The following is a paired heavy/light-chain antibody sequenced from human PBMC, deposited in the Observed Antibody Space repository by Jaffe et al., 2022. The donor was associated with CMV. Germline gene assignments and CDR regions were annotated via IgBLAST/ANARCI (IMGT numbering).Light chain of an antibody. V-gene: IGKV3-15*01. CDR1: QSVSSN. Sequence: EIVMTQSPATLSVSPGERATLSCRASQSVSSNLAWYQQKPGQAPRLLIYGASTRATGIPARFSGSGSGTEFTLTISSLQSEDFAVYYCQQYNNWPPATFGQGTKVEIK. CDR3: QQYNNWPPAT. CDR2: GAS. J-gene: IGKJ1*01.
Heavy chain of an antibody. CDR3: AKSGSYDYVWGIINYYMDV. V-gene: IGHV3-23*04. J-gene: IGHJ6*03. CDR2: ISGSGGST. CDR1: GFTFSSYA. Sequence: EVQLVESGGGLVQPGGSLRLSCAASGFTFSSYAMSWVRQAPGKGLEWVSAISGSGGSTYYADSVKGRFTISRDNSKNTLYLQMNSLRAEDTAVYYCAKSGSYDYVWGIINYYMDVWGKGTTVTVSS. D-gene: IGHD3-16*01.